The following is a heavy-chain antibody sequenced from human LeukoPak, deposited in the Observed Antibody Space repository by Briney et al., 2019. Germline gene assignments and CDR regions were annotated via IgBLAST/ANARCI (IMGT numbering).Heavy chain of an antibody. Sequence: GGSLRLSCAASGFTFSSYAMSWVRQAPGKGLEWVSVISGSGGTTYYADSVKGRFTISRDNSKNTLYLQMNSLRAGDTAVYYCAKDTSLDIARVFDSWGQGTLAAVSS. CDR3: AKDTSLDIARVFDS. D-gene: IGHD5-12*01. CDR2: ISGSGGTT. J-gene: IGHJ4*02. V-gene: IGHV3-23*01. CDR1: GFTFSSYA.